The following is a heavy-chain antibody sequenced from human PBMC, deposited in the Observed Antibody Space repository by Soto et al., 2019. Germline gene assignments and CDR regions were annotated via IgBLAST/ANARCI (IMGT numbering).Heavy chain of an antibody. CDR2: ISAYNGNT. V-gene: IGHV1-18*01. Sequence: QVQLVQSGAEVKKPGASVKVSCKASGYTFTSYGISWVRQAPGQGLEWMGWISAYNGNTNYAQKVEGRVTMTTDSSTSRAYMTLTSLRSDATAVYVCARRHASSTFHYWGQGTLVTVSS. CDR1: GYTFTSYG. D-gene: IGHD6-13*01. CDR3: ARRHASSTFHY. J-gene: IGHJ4*02.